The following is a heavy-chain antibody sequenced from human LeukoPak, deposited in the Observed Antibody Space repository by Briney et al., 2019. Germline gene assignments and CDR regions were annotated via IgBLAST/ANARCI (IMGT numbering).Heavy chain of an antibody. CDR1: GHTFTGYY. V-gene: IGHV1-2*02. Sequence: VASVKVSCKASGHTFTGYYMHWVRQAPGQGLEWMGWINPNSGGTNYAQKFQGRVTMTRDTSISTAYMELSRLRSDDTAVYYCAREGIMITFGGVIVTTPYDYWGQGTLVTVSS. CDR3: AREGIMITFGGVIVTTPYDY. D-gene: IGHD3-16*02. CDR2: INPNSGGT. J-gene: IGHJ4*02.